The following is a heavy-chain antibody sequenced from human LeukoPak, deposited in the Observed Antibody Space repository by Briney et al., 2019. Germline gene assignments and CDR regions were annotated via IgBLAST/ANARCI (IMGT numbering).Heavy chain of an antibody. V-gene: IGHV3-48*02. J-gene: IGHJ4*02. CDR3: VRDLSWAFDY. CDR1: GFTFSSYS. D-gene: IGHD6-13*01. Sequence: PGGSLRLSCAASGFTFSSYSMNWVRQAPGRGLEWVSYITSTSSVINYADSVMGRFTISRDNAKNSLYLQMSSLRDEDTAVYYCVRDLSWAFDYWGQGILVTVSS. CDR2: ITSTSSVI.